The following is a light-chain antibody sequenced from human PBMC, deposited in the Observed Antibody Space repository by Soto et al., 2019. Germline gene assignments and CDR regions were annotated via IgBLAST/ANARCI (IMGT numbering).Light chain of an antibody. CDR2: AAS. CDR3: QQYESLPLT. CDR1: QGISSY. J-gene: IGKJ5*01. V-gene: IGKV1-8*01. Sequence: AIRMTQSPSSLSASTGDRVTITCRAGQGISSYLAWYQQKPGKAPKLLIYAASTLQSGVPSRFSGSGSETGITFTISSLQPEDFATYYCQQYESLPLTFGQGTRLEIK.